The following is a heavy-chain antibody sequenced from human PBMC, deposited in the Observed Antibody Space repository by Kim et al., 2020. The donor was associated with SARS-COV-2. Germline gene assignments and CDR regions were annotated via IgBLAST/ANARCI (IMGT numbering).Heavy chain of an antibody. CDR1: GYTFTSYG. V-gene: IGHV1-18*01. CDR2: ISAYNGNA. CDR3: ARRRARYFDWSKDY. Sequence: ASVKVSCKPSGYTFTSYGISWVRQAPGQGLEWMGWISAYNGNANYAQKLQGRVTMTTDTSTSTAYMELRSLRSDDTAVYYCARRRARYFDWSKDYWGQGTLVTVSS. J-gene: IGHJ4*02. D-gene: IGHD3-9*01.